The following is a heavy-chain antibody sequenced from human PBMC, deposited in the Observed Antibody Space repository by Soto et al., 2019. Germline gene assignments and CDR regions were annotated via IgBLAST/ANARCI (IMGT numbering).Heavy chain of an antibody. CDR3: AAPSFFSYKGYFDY. V-gene: IGHV1-69*06. CDR2: IIPIFGTA. CDR1: GGIFSSYA. D-gene: IGHD1-1*01. J-gene: IGHJ4*02. Sequence: GASVKVSCKASGGIFSSYAISWVRQAPEQGLEWMGGIIPIFGTANYAQKFQGRVTIIADKSTSTAYMELSSLRSEDTAVYYCAAPSFFSYKGYFDYWGQGTLVTVSS.